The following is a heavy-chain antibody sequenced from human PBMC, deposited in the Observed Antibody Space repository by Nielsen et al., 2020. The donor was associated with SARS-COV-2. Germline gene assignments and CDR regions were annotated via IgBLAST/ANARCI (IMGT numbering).Heavy chain of an antibody. CDR3: ARETSEWSFDL. CDR1: DFTFTNYE. Sequence: GESLKISCGASDFTFTNYEMNWVRQAPGKGLEWISYISSSGTIITYADSVKGRFTISRDNAQNSLYLQMNSLRADDTAIYSCARETSEWSFDLWGRGTLVTVSS. J-gene: IGHJ2*01. V-gene: IGHV3-48*03. D-gene: IGHD3-10*01. CDR2: ISSSGTII.